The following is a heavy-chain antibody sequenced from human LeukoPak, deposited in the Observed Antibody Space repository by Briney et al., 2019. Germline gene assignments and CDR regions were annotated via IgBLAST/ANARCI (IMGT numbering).Heavy chain of an antibody. D-gene: IGHD3-22*01. V-gene: IGHV3-23*01. J-gene: IGHJ4*02. CDR3: AREVSEGFDF. CDR1: GVTLSTYA. CDR2: ISSSGSGGNT. Sequence: GGSLRLSCAASGVTLSTYAMSWARQAPGRGLEWVSGISSSGSGGNTYYAGSVKGRFTISRDNAKNSLYLQMNSLRAEDTALYYCAREVSEGFDFWGQGTLVTVSS.